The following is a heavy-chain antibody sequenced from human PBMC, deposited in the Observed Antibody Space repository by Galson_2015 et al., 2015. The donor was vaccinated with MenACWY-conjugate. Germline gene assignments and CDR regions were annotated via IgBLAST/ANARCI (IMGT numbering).Heavy chain of an antibody. CDR1: GFTFSSYA. CDR3: AREGSVFTTNQKPGD. V-gene: IGHV3-23*01. D-gene: IGHD1-14*01. Sequence: SLRLSCAASGFTFSSYAMSWVRQAPGKGLYWVSSISGSGGSTFYAVSVKGRFTISRDNSKNTLFLQMNSLRAEDTGVYYCAREGSVFTTNQKPGDWGQGTLVTVSS. CDR2: ISGSGGST. J-gene: IGHJ4*02.